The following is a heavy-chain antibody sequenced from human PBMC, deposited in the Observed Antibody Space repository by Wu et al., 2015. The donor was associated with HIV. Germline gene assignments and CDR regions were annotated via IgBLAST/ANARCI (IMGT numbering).Heavy chain of an antibody. J-gene: IGHJ6*02. Sequence: QVQLVQSGAEVKKPGSSVKVSCKASGGTFSSYAISWVRQAPGQGLEWMGGIIPIFGTANYAQKFQGRVTITTDESTSTAYMELSSLRSEDTAVYYCAYVPLPQPRLERYYYYYGMDVVGPRD. CDR3: AYVPLPQPRLERYYYYYGMDV. D-gene: IGHD1-1*01. V-gene: IGHV1-69*05. CDR1: GGTFSSYA. CDR2: IIPIFGTA.